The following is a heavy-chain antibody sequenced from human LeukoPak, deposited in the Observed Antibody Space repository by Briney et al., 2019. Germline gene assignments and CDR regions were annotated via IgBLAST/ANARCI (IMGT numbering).Heavy chain of an antibody. D-gene: IGHD2-2*02. V-gene: IGHV3-74*01. J-gene: IGHJ4*02. CDR3: ARALRYCSSTSCYRLDY. CDR2: INSDGSST. CDR1: GFTFSSYW. Sequence: GGSLRLSYAASGFTFSSYWMHWVRQAPGKGLVWVSRINSDGSSTSYADSVKGRFTISRDNAKNTLYLQMNSLRAEDTAVYYCARALRYCSSTSCYRLDYWGQGTLVTVSS.